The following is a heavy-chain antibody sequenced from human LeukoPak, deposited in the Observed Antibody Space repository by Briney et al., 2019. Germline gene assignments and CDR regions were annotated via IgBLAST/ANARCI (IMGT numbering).Heavy chain of an antibody. CDR1: GGTFSTDA. V-gene: IGHV1-69*06. CDR2: FIPRFGTT. J-gene: IGHJ4*02. CDR3: ARQHCAGGTCYDDRGFFDF. Sequence: SVKVSCKASGGTFSTDAISWIRQAPGQGLEWMGGFIPRFGTTFYAQKFQGRVTLVADKSTNAAFMEVSSLTSDDTAVYYCARQHCAGGTCYDDRGFFDFWGQGTLVTVSS. D-gene: IGHD2-15*01.